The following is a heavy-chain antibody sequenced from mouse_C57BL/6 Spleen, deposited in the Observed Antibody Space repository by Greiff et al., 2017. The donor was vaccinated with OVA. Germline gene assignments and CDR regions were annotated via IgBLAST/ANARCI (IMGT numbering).Heavy chain of an antibody. V-gene: IGHV1-53*01. Sequence: QVQLQQPGTELVKPGASVKLSCKASGYTFTSYWMHWVKQRPGQGLEWIGNINPSNGGTNYNEKFKSKATLTADTSSNTAYLQLSSLTSEDTAIYYCSRGSGYEDYFDYWGQGTTLTVSS. D-gene: IGHD1-1*01. CDR1: GYTFTSYW. CDR2: INPSNGGT. J-gene: IGHJ2*01. CDR3: SRGSGYEDYFDY.